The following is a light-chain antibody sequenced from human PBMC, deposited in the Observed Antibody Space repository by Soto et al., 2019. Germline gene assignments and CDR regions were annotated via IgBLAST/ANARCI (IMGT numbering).Light chain of an antibody. CDR1: QSIGGC. J-gene: IGKJ3*01. Sequence: DIQLTQSTSTLSASVGDRVTITCLASQSIGGCLAWYQQKPGKAPKLLIYKESTLGTGVPSRFSGSGSGTESTLTISSLQPDDFATYYCQQYDSYSLFTFGPGSKVDIK. CDR3: QQYDSYSLFT. CDR2: KES. V-gene: IGKV1-5*03.